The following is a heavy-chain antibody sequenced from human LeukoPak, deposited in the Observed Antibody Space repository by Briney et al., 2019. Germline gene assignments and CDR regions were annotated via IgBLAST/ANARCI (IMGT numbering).Heavy chain of an antibody. CDR3: ARAVWSANAFDI. CDR2: IIPIFGTA. V-gene: IGHV1-69*06. J-gene: IGHJ3*02. CDR1: GGTFSSYA. D-gene: IGHD3-3*01. Sequence: SVKVSCKASGGTFSSYAISWVRQAPGQGLEWMGGIIPIFGTANYAQKFQGRVTITADKSTSTAYMELSSLRSEDTAVYYCARAVWSANAFDIWGQGTMVTVSS.